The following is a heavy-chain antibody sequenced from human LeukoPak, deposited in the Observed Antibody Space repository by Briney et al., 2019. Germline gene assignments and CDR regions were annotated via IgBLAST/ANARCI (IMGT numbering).Heavy chain of an antibody. D-gene: IGHD3-10*01. CDR1: GFSFSGFW. CDR2: ISPDGSNT. Sequence: GGSLRLSCAGSGFSFSGFWVHWVRQVPGKGLEWVSRISPDGSNTGYAESVKGRFTISRDNSKNTLYLQMNSLRAEDTAVYYCAKDLVPLLWFGEFLDYWGQGTLVTVSS. J-gene: IGHJ4*02. CDR3: AKDLVPLLWFGEFLDY. V-gene: IGHV3-74*01.